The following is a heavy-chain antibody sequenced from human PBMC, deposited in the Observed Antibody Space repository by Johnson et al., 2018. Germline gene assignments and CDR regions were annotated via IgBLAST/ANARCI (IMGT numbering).Heavy chain of an antibody. Sequence: EVQLVESGGGLVQPGGSLRLSCAASGFTFSSYAMHWVRQAPGKGLEYVSAISSNGGSTYYANSVKGRFTISRDNSKNTLYLQMGSLRAEDTAVYYCATRDPLVVADQNYDYYYMDVWGKGATVTVAS. CDR3: ATRDPLVVADQNYDYYYMDV. V-gene: IGHV3-64*01. CDR2: ISSNGGST. D-gene: IGHD2-15*01. J-gene: IGHJ6*03. CDR1: GFTFSSYA.